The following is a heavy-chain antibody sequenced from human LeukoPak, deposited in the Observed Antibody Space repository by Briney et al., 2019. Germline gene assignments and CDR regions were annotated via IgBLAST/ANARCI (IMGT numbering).Heavy chain of an antibody. CDR3: ARGYDYGDYAVDY. V-gene: IGHV3-33*01. CDR1: GFTFSSYG. J-gene: IGHJ4*02. Sequence: GGSLRLSCAASGFTFSSYGMHGVRQAPGKGLEWVAVIWYDGSNKYYADSVKGRFTISRDNSKNTLYLQMNSLRAEDTAVYYCARGYDYGDYAVDYWGQGTLVTVSS. D-gene: IGHD4-17*01. CDR2: IWYDGSNK.